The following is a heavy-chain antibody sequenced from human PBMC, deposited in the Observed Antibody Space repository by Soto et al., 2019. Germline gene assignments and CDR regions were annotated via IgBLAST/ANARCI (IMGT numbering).Heavy chain of an antibody. CDR2: IIPILGIA. J-gene: IGHJ6*03. V-gene: IGHV1-69*02. CDR1: GGTFSSYT. CDR3: ARSPYCSGGSCSAYYYYYMDV. Sequence: QVQLVQSGAEVKKPGSSVKVSCKASGGTFSSYTISWVRQAPGQGLEWMGRIIPILGIANYAQKFQGRVKITADKSTNTAYMELSSLRSEDTAVYYCARSPYCSGGSCSAYYYYYMDVWGKGTTVTVSS. D-gene: IGHD2-15*01.